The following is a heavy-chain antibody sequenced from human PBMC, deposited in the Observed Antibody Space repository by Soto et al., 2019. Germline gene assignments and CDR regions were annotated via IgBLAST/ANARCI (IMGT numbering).Heavy chain of an antibody. Sequence: SGFTCDDYAMHWVRQVPGKGLEWVSGINWNSGSIGYGDSVKGRFAISRDNAKNSLHLQMNSLSAEDTAFYYCVKDESINWYSGHFRHWGQGTLVTVS. D-gene: IGHD6-13*01. CDR1: GFTCDDYA. CDR3: VKDESINWYSGHFRH. J-gene: IGHJ1*01. V-gene: IGHV3-9*01. CDR2: INWNSGSI.